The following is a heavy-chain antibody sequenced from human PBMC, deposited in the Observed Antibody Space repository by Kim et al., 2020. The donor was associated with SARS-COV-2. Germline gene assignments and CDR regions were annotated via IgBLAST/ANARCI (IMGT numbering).Heavy chain of an antibody. J-gene: IGHJ3*02. Sequence: SETLSLTCTVSGGSISSYYWSWIRQPPGKGLEWIGYIYYSGSTNYNPSLKSRVTISVDTSKNQFSLKLSSVTAADTAVYYCARHLRRIAVAGISPSAAFDIWGQGTMVTVSS. D-gene: IGHD6-19*01. CDR3: ARHLRRIAVAGISPSAAFDI. CDR2: IYYSGST. V-gene: IGHV4-59*13. CDR1: GGSISSYY.